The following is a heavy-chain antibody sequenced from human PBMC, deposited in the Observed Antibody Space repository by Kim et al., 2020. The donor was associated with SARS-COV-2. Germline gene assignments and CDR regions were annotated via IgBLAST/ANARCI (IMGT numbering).Heavy chain of an antibody. CDR3: ASVPTYYDILTGYYHDAFDI. V-gene: IGHV3-66*02. D-gene: IGHD3-9*01. Sequence: GGSLRLSCAASGFTVSSNYMSWVRQAPGKGLEWVSVIYSGGSTYYADSVKGRFTISRDNSKNTLYLQMNSLRAEDTAVYYCASVPTYYDILTGYYHDAFDIWGQGTMVTVSS. CDR2: IYSGGST. CDR1: GFTVSSNY. J-gene: IGHJ3*02.